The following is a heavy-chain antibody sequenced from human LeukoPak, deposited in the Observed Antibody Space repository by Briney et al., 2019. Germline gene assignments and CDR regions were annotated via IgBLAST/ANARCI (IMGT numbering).Heavy chain of an antibody. V-gene: IGHV3-23*01. CDR3: AKNGDRGAYCSGGTCYPYYYYYMDV. J-gene: IGHJ6*03. CDR1: GLTFSSYG. Sequence: GGSLRLSCVASGLTFSSYGMSWVRQAPGRGLEWVSAISTTGGTTYYADSVRGRFTISRDNSRNTLYLQMNSLRAEDTAIYYCAKNGDRGAYCSGGTCYPYYYYYMDVWGKGTTVTISS. CDR2: ISTTGGTT. D-gene: IGHD2-15*01.